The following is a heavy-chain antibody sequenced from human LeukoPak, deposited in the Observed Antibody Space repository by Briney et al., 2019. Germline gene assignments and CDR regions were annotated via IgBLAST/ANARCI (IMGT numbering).Heavy chain of an antibody. CDR3: ARSTYYYDSSGYYKLRGAYYFDY. V-gene: IGHV1-69*04. CDR1: GGTFSSYA. Sequence: ASVKVSCKASGGTFSSYAISWVRQAPGQGLEWMGRIIPILGIANYAQKFQGRVTITADKSTSTAYMELSSLRSEDTAVYYCARSTYYYDSSGYYKLRGAYYFDYWGQGTLVTVSS. CDR2: IIPILGIA. J-gene: IGHJ4*02. D-gene: IGHD3-22*01.